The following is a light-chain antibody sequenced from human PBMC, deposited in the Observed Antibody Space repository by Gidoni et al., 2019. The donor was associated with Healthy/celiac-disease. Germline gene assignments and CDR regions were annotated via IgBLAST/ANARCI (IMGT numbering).Light chain of an antibody. J-gene: IGKJ2*03. CDR2: AAS. CDR1: QSISSY. V-gene: IGKV1-39*01. CDR3: QQSYSTLYS. Sequence: DIQMTQSPSSLSASVGDRVTITCRASQSISSYLNWYQQKPGKAPKLLIYAASSLQSGVPSRFSGSGSGTAFTLTISSLQPEDFATYYCQQSYSTLYSFGQXTKLEIK.